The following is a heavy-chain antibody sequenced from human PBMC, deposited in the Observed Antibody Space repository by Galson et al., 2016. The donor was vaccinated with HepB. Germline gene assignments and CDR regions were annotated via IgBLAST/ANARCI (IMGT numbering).Heavy chain of an antibody. V-gene: IGHV3-21*01. D-gene: IGHD6-13*01. CDR2: ITRGSNYI. J-gene: IGHJ6*02. CDR1: GFTFSSYN. Sequence: SLRLSCAASGFTFSSYNMNWVRQAPGKGLEWVSCITRGSNYIYYTDSVKGRFTISRDNAKNSLFLQMNSLRAKDTAVYYCAKEGYTSTWYEGGMDVWGQGTTVTVSS. CDR3: AKEGYTSTWYEGGMDV.